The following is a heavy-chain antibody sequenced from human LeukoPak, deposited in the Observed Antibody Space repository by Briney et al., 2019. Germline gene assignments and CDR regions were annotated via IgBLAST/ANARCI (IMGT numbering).Heavy chain of an antibody. D-gene: IGHD2-2*01. CDR2: SCAYNENT. J-gene: IGHJ4*02. CDR1: GYTLSRYG. V-gene: IGHV1-18*01. CDR3: ARDLCPVEPAAPCYYFDY. Sequence: GASVKVSCKASGYTLSRYGISWVRQAPGQGLEWMGWSCAYNENTNSALKVQGRVTMTTDTSTSTAYMELRSLRSDDTAVYYCARDLCPVEPAAPCYYFDYWGQGTLVTVSS.